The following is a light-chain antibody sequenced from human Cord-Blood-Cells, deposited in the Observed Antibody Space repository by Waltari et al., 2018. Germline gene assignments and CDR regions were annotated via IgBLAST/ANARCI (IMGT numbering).Light chain of an antibody. V-gene: IGKV3-20*01. CDR2: GAS. CDR1: QSVSSSY. Sequence: EIVLTQSPGTLSLSPGERATLSCRASQSVSSSYLAWYQQKPGQAPRLLIYGASSRATGIPDRFSGSGSGTDFTITISRLEPEDFAVYYCQQLGTFGQGTKVEIK. J-gene: IGKJ1*01. CDR3: QQLGT.